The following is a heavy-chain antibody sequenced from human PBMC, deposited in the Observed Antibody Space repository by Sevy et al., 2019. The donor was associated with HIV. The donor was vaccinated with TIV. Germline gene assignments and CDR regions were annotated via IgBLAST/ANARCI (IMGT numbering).Heavy chain of an antibody. CDR2: LSFGCGRI. CDR3: AREGCTRPHDH. CDR1: GFNFNIYS. J-gene: IGHJ4*02. Sequence: GGSLRLSCVASGFNFNIYSMSWVRQAPGKGLEWVSTLSFGCGRINHADSVQGRFTMSWDDSKKTVYLEMNSMGAEDTAVYYCAREGCTRPHDHWGQGTLVTVSS. D-gene: IGHD2-8*01. V-gene: IGHV3-23*01.